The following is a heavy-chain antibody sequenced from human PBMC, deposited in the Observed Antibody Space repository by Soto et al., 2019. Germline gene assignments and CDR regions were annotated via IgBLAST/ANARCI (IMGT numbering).Heavy chain of an antibody. J-gene: IGHJ4*02. CDR1: GYTFTNYD. Sequence: ASVKVSCKASGYTFTNYDINWVRQATGQGLEWMGWMNPNSVNTGFAQKFQGRVTMTRNTSVSTAYMELSSLRSEDTAMYYCARGLRYCSGGYCFIHFDYWGLGTLVTVSS. CDR3: ARGLRYCSGGYCFIHFDY. V-gene: IGHV1-8*01. D-gene: IGHD2-15*01. CDR2: MNPNSVNT.